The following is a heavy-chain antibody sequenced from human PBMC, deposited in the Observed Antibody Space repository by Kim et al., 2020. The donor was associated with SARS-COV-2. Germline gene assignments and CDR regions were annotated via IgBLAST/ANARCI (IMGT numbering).Heavy chain of an antibody. CDR3: ARQRYACADF. J-gene: IGHJ4*02. V-gene: IGHV4-39*01. CDR1: GDSISSSPYY. Sequence: SQTLSLTCIVSGDSISSSPYYWGWIRQTPMKSLEWIGKIYHDGVADYNPSLESRVTISVDTSNNKFFLDLTSVTAADTAVYFCARQRYACADFWGQGILVTVSS. CDR2: IYHDGVA. D-gene: IGHD3-16*01.